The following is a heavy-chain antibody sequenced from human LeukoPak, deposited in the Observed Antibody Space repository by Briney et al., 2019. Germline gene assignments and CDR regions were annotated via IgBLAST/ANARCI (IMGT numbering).Heavy chain of an antibody. V-gene: IGHV3-64*01. J-gene: IGHJ3*02. CDR2: ISSNGGST. Sequence: GRSLRLSCAASGFTFSSYAMHWVRQAPGKGLEYVSAISSNGGSTYYANSVKGRFTISRDNSKNTLYLQMNSLRAEDTAVYYCARAGNFYYDSSGYYVPPDAFDIWGQGTMVTVSS. CDR1: GFTFSSYA. CDR3: ARAGNFYYDSSGYYVPPDAFDI. D-gene: IGHD3-22*01.